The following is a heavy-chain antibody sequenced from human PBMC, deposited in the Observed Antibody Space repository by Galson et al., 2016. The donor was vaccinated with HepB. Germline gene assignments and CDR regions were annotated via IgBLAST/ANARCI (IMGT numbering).Heavy chain of an antibody. Sequence: SVKVSCKASGYTFTTYDMHWVRQSPGQRLEWLGYISAGSGNTKYSQNFQGRVTITRDTSARTHYMELSSLTSEDTAVYYCARDLIGNLDVWGQGTTVTVS. V-gene: IGHV1-3*01. CDR1: GYTFTTYD. J-gene: IGHJ6*02. CDR2: ISAGSGNT. CDR3: ARDLIGNLDV.